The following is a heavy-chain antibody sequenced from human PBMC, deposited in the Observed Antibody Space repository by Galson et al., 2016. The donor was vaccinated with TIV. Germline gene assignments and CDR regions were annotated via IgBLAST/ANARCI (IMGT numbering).Heavy chain of an antibody. Sequence: SVKVSCKASEDTFSNHAISWARQAPGQRPEWMGRIVPIFRTPTYAQKFQGRVTLTADESTSTAYMEMSNLRSEDTAVYYCAREKYFYDSSRKGGALDVWGQGAMVTVSS. J-gene: IGHJ3*01. CDR3: AREKYFYDSSRKGGALDV. V-gene: IGHV1-69*13. CDR2: IVPIFRTP. D-gene: IGHD3-22*01. CDR1: EDTFSNHA.